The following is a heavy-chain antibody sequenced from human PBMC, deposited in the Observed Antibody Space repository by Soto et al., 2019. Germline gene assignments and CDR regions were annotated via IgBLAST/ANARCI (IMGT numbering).Heavy chain of an antibody. V-gene: IGHV2-26*01. J-gene: IGHJ4*02. CDR2: IFSSDEK. D-gene: IGHD1-1*01. CDR1: GFSLSNSRMG. CDR3: ARSESTNNCFRLDY. Sequence: QVTLKESGPVLVKPTETLTLTCTVSGFSLSNSRMGVSWIRQPPGKALEWLAHIFSSDEKSYSTSLTPRLSISRDTSKSQVVLTLTNMDPVDTATYYCARSESTNNCFRLDYWGQGTLVTVSS.